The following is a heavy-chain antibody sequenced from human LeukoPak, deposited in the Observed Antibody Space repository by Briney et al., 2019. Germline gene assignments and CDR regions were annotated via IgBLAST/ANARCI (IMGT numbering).Heavy chain of an antibody. Sequence: SETLSLTCTVSGGSISSYDWSWFRQPPGKGLDWFGRIYTSGSTNYNPSLKSRVTMSVDTSKNQFSLKLSSVTAADTAVYYCARNDDGSGTLDYWGQGTLVTVSS. J-gene: IGHJ4*02. D-gene: IGHD3-10*01. CDR3: ARNDDGSGTLDY. CDR2: IYTSGST. V-gene: IGHV4-4*07. CDR1: GGSISSYD.